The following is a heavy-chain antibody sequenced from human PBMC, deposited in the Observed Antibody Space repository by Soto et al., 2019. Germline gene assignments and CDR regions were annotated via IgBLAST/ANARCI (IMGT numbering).Heavy chain of an antibody. CDR2: IYTSGST. Sequence: KPSETLSLTCTVSGGSISSYYWSWIRQPAGKGLEWIGRIYTSGSTNCNPSLKSRVTMSVDTSKNQFSLKLSSVTAADTAVYYCARVNIAAAATTVDYWGQGTLVTVSS. J-gene: IGHJ4*02. CDR1: GGSISSYY. D-gene: IGHD6-13*01. V-gene: IGHV4-4*07. CDR3: ARVNIAAAATTVDY.